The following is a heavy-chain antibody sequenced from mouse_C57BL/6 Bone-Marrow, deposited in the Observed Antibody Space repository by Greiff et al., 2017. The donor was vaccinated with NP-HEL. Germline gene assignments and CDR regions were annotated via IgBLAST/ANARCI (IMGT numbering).Heavy chain of an antibody. Sequence: EVKLEESGGGLVKPGGSLKLSCAASGFTFSDYGMHWVRQAPEKGLEWVAYISSGSSTIYYADTVKGRFTISRDNAKNTLFLQMTSLRSEDTALYYWERMRYYYGEFAYWGQGTLVTVSA. CDR2: ISSGSSTI. CDR1: GFTFSDYG. V-gene: IGHV5-17*01. J-gene: IGHJ3*01. CDR3: ERMRYYYGEFAY. D-gene: IGHD1-1*01.